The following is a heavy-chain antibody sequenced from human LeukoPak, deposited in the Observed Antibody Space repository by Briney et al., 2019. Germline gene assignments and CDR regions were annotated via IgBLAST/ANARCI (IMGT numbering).Heavy chain of an antibody. V-gene: IGHV1-69*05. J-gene: IGHJ4*02. CDR1: GGTFSSYA. D-gene: IGHD6-19*01. CDR3: ARDPTSGYSSGGDY. CDR2: IIPIFGTA. Sequence: SVKVSCKASGGTFSSYAISWVRQAPGQGLEWMGGIIPIFGTANYAQKSQGRATITTDESTSTAYMELSSLRSEDTAVYYCARDPTSGYSSGGDYWGQGTLVTVSS.